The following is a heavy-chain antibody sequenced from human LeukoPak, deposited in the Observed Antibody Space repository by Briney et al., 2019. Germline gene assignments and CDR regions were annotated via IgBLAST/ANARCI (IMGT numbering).Heavy chain of an antibody. CDR3: ARVGTAEGTLEDY. Sequence: PGGSLRLSCAASGFSFSSYWMSWVRQPPGKGMEWVANIKHDGREKYYLDSVKGRFTISRDNAKNSLYLQMNSLRTEDTAMYYCARVGTAEGTLEDYWGQGTLVTVSS. CDR1: GFSFSSYW. V-gene: IGHV3-7*01. J-gene: IGHJ4*02. CDR2: IKHDGREK. D-gene: IGHD6-13*01.